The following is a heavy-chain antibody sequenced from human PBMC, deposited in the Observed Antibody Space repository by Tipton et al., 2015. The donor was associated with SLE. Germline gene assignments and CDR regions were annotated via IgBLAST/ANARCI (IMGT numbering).Heavy chain of an antibody. CDR1: GGSISSGGYS. V-gene: IGHV4-30-2*01. CDR3: AGSSSGAFDI. Sequence: TLSLTCAVSGGSISSGGYSWSWIRQPPGKGLEWIGYIYHSGSTYYNPSLKSRVTISVDRSKNQFSLKLSSVTAADTAVYYCAGSSSGAFDIWGQGTMVTVSS. CDR2: IYHSGST. J-gene: IGHJ3*02. D-gene: IGHD6-13*01.